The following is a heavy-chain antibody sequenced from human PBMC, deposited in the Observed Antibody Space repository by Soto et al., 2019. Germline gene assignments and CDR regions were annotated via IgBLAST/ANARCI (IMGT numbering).Heavy chain of an antibody. CDR3: AKGSAAVAGRFDY. CDR2: ISYDGSNK. D-gene: IGHD6-19*01. J-gene: IGHJ4*02. Sequence: GGSLRLSCAASGFTFSSYGMHWVRQAPGKGLEWVAVISYDGSNKYYADSVKGRFTISRDNSKNTLYLQMNSLRAEDTAVYYCAKGSAAVAGRFDYWGQGTRGTVS. CDR1: GFTFSSYG. V-gene: IGHV3-30*18.